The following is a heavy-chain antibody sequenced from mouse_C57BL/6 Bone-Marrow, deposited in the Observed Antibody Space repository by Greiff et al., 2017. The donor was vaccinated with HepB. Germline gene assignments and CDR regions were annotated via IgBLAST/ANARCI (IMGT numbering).Heavy chain of an antibody. CDR3: ARAMISDY. V-gene: IGHV1-50*01. CDR2: IDPSDSYP. J-gene: IGHJ2*01. CDR1: GYTFTSYW. D-gene: IGHD2-4*01. Sequence: QVQLQQPGAELVKPGASVKLSCKASGYTFTSYWMQWVKQRPGQGLEWIGEIDPSDSYPNYNQKFKGKATLTVDTSSSTAYMQLSSLTSEDSAVYYCARAMISDYWGQGTTLTVSS.